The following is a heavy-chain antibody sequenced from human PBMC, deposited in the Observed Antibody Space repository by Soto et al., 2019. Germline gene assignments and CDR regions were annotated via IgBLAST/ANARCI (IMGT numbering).Heavy chain of an antibody. CDR1: GYTFTSYA. Sequence: GASVKVSCKASGYTFTSYAMHWVRQAPGQRLEWMGWINAGNGNTKYSQKFQARVTITRDTSASTAYMELSSLRSEDTAVYYCARALGVVTDDYWGQGTLVTVSS. V-gene: IGHV1-3*01. J-gene: IGHJ4*02. CDR3: ARALGVVTDDY. CDR2: INAGNGNT. D-gene: IGHD2-15*01.